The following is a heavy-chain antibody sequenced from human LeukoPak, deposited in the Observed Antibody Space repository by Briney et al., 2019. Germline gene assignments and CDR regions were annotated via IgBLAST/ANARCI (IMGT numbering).Heavy chain of an antibody. CDR1: GYTFTSYD. V-gene: IGHV1-8*01. CDR2: MNPNSGNT. Sequence: GASVKVSCKASGYTFTSYDINWVRQATGQGLEWMGWMNPNSGNTGYAQKFQGGVTMTRNTSISTAYMELSSLRSEDTAVYYCARAPKLETTFDPWGQGALVTVSS. CDR3: ARAPKLETTFDP. D-gene: IGHD1-1*01. J-gene: IGHJ5*02.